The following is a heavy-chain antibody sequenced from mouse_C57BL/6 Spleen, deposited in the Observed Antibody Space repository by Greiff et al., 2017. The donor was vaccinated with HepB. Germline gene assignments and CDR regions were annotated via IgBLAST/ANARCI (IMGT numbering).Heavy chain of an antibody. CDR1: GYSINSGYY. CDR3: AGAYYSNYGWYYDV. V-gene: IGHV3-6*01. CDR2: ISYDGSN. Sequence: EVQLVESGPGLVKPSQSLSLTCSVTGYSINSGYYWNWIRQFPGNKLEWMGYISYDGSNNYNPSLKNRISITRDTSKNQLFLKLNAVTTEDTATYYSAGAYYSNYGWYYDVWGTGPTVTVAS. J-gene: IGHJ1*03. D-gene: IGHD2-5*01.